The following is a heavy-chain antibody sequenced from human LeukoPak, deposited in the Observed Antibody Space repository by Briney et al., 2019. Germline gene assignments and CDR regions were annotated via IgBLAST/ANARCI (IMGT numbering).Heavy chain of an antibody. CDR1: GFTFSSYG. D-gene: IGHD3-22*01. J-gene: IGHJ4*02. Sequence: GGSLRLSCAASGFTFSSYGMHWVRQAPGKGLEWVAVIWYDGSNKYYADSVKGRFTISRDNSKNTLYLQMNSLRAEDTAVYYCAKDRGRAYYGSSGYYTRFDYWGQGTLVTVSS. CDR3: AKDRGRAYYGSSGYYTRFDY. V-gene: IGHV3-33*06. CDR2: IWYDGSNK.